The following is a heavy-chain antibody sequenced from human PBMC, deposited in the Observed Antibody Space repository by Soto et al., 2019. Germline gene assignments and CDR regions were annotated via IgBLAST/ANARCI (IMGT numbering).Heavy chain of an antibody. J-gene: IGHJ4*02. Sequence: PWGSLILPGAACGFTFSSFVMNWVRQAPGKGLEWVSTVSPGGDVSHYTDSVKGRFTISRDNSRRTLHLQMDSLRAEDTAVYYCANVPIWCRSTSCYTEGFDYWGKGTLVTVSS. CDR1: GFTFSSFV. CDR2: VSPGGDVS. D-gene: IGHD2-2*02. V-gene: IGHV3-23*01. CDR3: ANVPIWCRSTSCYTEGFDY.